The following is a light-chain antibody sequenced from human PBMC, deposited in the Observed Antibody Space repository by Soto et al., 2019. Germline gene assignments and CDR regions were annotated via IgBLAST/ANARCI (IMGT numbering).Light chain of an antibody. Sequence: EIVLTQSPGTLSLSPGEIATLSCRASQRVRDSHLAWYQQKPGQAPSLLIYETSSRATGIPDRFRGSGSGTEFALTITRVELEGVAMYFCQQYGSSPGTFGQGTKVEI. CDR3: QQYGSSPGT. CDR1: QRVRDSH. V-gene: IGKV3-20*01. CDR2: ETS. J-gene: IGKJ1*01.